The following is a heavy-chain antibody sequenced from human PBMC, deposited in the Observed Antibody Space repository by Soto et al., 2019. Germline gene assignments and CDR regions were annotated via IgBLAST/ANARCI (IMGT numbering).Heavy chain of an antibody. J-gene: IGHJ5*02. CDR1: GGTFSSYA. V-gene: IGHV1-69*06. CDR3: AREGGYCSGGSCLWWFDP. Sequence: QVQLVQSWAEVKKPGSSVKVSCKASGGTFSSYAISWVRQAPGQGLEWMGGIIPIFGTANYAQKFQGRVTITADKSTSTAYMELSSLRSEDTAVYYCAREGGYCSGGSCLWWFDPWGQGTLVTVSS. D-gene: IGHD2-15*01. CDR2: IIPIFGTA.